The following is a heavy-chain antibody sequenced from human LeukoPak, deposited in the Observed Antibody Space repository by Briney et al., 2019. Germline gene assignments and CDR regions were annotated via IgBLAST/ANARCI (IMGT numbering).Heavy chain of an antibody. J-gene: IGHJ5*02. V-gene: IGHV1-46*01. Sequence: GSSVKVSCKASGGTFSSYAISWVRQAPGQGLEWMGIINPSGGSTSYAQKFQGRVTMTRDTSASTVYMELSSLRSEDTAVYYCASGVAGREAWFDPWGQGTLVTVSS. CDR1: GGTFSSYA. CDR3: ASGVAGREAWFDP. CDR2: INPSGGST. D-gene: IGHD6-19*01.